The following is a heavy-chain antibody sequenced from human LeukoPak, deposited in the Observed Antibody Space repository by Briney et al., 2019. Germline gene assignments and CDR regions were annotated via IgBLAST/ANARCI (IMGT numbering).Heavy chain of an antibody. CDR3: ARDGYSGSYGYYFDY. J-gene: IGHJ4*02. Sequence: GASVKVPCKASGGTFNNFAFSWVRQAPGQGLEWMGRIIPIIGRPNYAQKFQGRVTITADKSTSTVYMELSSLRSEDTAVYYCARDGYSGSYGYYFDYWGQGTLVTVSS. CDR2: IIPIIGRP. D-gene: IGHD1-26*01. V-gene: IGHV1-69*04. CDR1: GGTFNNFA.